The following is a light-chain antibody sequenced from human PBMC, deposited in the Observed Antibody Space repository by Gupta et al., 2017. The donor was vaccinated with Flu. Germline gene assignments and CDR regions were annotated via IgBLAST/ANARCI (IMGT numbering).Light chain of an antibody. CDR3: QQYGTSPIT. CDR1: QSVGSDY. V-gene: IGKV3-20*01. Sequence: EIVLTQSPGTLSLSPGERATLSCRASQSVGSDYLAWYQQKLGQAPRLLTYGASSRPTGIPDRFSGSGSGTDFTLTISRLDPEDFAVFYCQQYGTSPITFGQGTRLDI. CDR2: GAS. J-gene: IGKJ5*01.